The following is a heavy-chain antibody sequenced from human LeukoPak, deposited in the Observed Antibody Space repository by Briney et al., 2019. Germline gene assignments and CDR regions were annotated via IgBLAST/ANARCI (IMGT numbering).Heavy chain of an antibody. CDR1: GFTFSSYE. J-gene: IGHJ4*02. Sequence: GGPLRLSCAASGFTFSSYEMNWVRQAPGKGLEWVSYISSSGSTIYYADSVKGRFTISRDNAKNSLYLQMNSLRAEDTAVYYCARDGTYYDILTGYYIGTNFDYWGQGTLVTVSS. CDR2: ISSSGSTI. D-gene: IGHD3-9*01. CDR3: ARDGTYYDILTGYYIGTNFDY. V-gene: IGHV3-48*03.